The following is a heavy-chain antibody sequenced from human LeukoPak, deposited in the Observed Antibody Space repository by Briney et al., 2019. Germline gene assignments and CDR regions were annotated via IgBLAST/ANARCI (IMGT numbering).Heavy chain of an antibody. CDR1: GFTFGDYA. J-gene: IGHJ4*02. D-gene: IGHD5-12*01. Sequence: GGSLRLSCTASGFTFGDYAMSWVRQAPGKGLEWVGFIRSKAYGGTTEYAASVKGRFTISRDDSKSIAYLQMNSLKTEDTAVYYCTKSGYDSGTADYFDYWGQGTLVTVSS. V-gene: IGHV3-49*04. CDR3: TKSGYDSGTADYFDY. CDR2: IRSKAYGGTT.